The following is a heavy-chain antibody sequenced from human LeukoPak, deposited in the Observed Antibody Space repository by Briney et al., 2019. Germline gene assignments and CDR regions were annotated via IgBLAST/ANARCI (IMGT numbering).Heavy chain of an antibody. CDR2: ISAYNGNT. V-gene: IGHV1-18*04. D-gene: IGHD3-10*01. CDR1: GYTFTGYY. Sequence: ASVKVSCKASGYTFTGYYMHWVRQAPGQGLEWMGWISAYNGNTNYAQKLQGRVTMTTDTSTSTAYMELRSLRSDDTAVYYCARGGESHWFDPWGQGTLVTVSS. CDR3: ARGGESHWFDP. J-gene: IGHJ5*02.